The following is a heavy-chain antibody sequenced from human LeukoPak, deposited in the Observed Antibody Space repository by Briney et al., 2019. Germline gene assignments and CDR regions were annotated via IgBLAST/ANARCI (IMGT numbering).Heavy chain of an antibody. CDR1: GFTFSSYA. CDR2: ISGSGGST. D-gene: IGHD3-10*01. Sequence: GGSLRLSCAASGFTFSSYAMSWVRQAPGKGLEWVSAISGSGGSTYYADSVKGRFTISRDNSKNTLYLQMNSLGAEDTAVYYCAKTMVRGVIPYYGMDVWGKGTTVTVSS. V-gene: IGHV3-23*01. CDR3: AKTMVRGVIPYYGMDV. J-gene: IGHJ6*04.